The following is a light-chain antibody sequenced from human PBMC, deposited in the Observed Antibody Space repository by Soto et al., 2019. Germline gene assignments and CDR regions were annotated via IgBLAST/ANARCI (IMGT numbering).Light chain of an antibody. CDR2: GAS. J-gene: IGKJ1*01. CDR1: QDVGRY. CDR3: QHYKNYPWT. V-gene: IGKV1-8*01. Sequence: IRMTQSPSSLSASAGDRVAIACRASQDVGRYLAWYQQKPGQAPKLLIYGASSLQSGVPSRFSGGGSGTDFTLTISCLQSEDFATYYCQHYKNYPWTFGQGTKVEIK.